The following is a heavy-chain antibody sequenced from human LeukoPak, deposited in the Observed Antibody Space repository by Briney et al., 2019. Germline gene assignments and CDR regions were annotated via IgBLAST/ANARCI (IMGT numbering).Heavy chain of an antibody. D-gene: IGHD3-10*01. Sequence: SETLSLTCTVSGGSISSYYWSWIRQPPGKGLEWIGYIYYSGSTNYNPSLKSRVTISVDTSKNQFSLKLSSVTAADTAVYYCARREGLWYPLPHWYFDLWGRGTLVTVSS. CDR3: ARREGLWYPLPHWYFDL. J-gene: IGHJ2*01. CDR2: IYYSGST. V-gene: IGHV4-59*08. CDR1: GGSISSYY.